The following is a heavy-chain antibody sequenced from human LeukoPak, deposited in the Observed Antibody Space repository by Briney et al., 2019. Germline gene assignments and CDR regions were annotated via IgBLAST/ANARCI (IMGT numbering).Heavy chain of an antibody. CDR1: GFIFSSHT. CDR2: ISPNGGST. CDR3: ARVDSSGYYLIDY. V-gene: IGHV3-64*01. J-gene: IGHJ4*02. Sequence: GGSLRLSCAASGFIFSSHTMHWVRQAPGKGLEYVSAISPNGGSTYYAKSVKGRFTISRDNSKNTLYLQMDRLRAEDMAVYYCARVDSSGYYLIDYWGQGTLVTVSS. D-gene: IGHD3-22*01.